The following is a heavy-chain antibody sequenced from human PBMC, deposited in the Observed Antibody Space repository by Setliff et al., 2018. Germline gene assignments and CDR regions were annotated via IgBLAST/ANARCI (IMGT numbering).Heavy chain of an antibody. CDR3: TRHEDRNKCTSSSCYLENDAFDV. CDR1: GYRFTSQW. V-gene: IGHV5-51*01. D-gene: IGHD2-2*01. CDR2: IYPADSDT. Sequence: GESLKISCKASGYRFTSQWIAWVRQTPGRGLEWMGIIYPADSDTTYSPSFQGQVTISVDKSLSTAYLQWSSLKASDTAIYYCTRHEDRNKCTSSSCYLENDAFDVWGQGAMVTVSS. J-gene: IGHJ3*01.